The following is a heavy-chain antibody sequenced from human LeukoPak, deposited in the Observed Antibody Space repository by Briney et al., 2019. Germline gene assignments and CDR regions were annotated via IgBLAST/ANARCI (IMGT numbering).Heavy chain of an antibody. D-gene: IGHD3-10*01. CDR1: GFTFSSYS. CDR3: ARGGLKGSPDY. CDR2: ISSSSSYI. J-gene: IGHJ4*02. V-gene: IGHV3-21*01. Sequence: GGSLRLSCAASGFTFSSYSMNWVRQAPGKGLEWVSSISSSSSYIYYADSVKGRFIISRDNAKNSLYLQMNSLRAEDTAVYYCARGGLKGSPDYWGQGTLVTVSS.